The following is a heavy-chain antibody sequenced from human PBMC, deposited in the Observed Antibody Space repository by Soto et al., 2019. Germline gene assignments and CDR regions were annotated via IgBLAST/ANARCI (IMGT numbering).Heavy chain of an antibody. V-gene: IGHV1-18*01. D-gene: IGHD2-21*01. CDR3: SRDENYIVDY. CDR2: ISANNGKT. J-gene: IGHJ4*02. Sequence: ASLKVSCKTSGYPFTNYGITWVRQAPGQGLEWMGWISANNGKTQYAQKIHDRVTMTTDTSTSTAYMELRSLGSDDTAVYYCSRDENYIVDYWGQGTLVTVSS. CDR1: GYPFTNYG.